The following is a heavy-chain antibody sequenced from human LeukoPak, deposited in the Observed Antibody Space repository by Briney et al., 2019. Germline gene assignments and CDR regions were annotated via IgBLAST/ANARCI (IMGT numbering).Heavy chain of an antibody. D-gene: IGHD3-22*01. V-gene: IGHV4-4*02. CDR2: MYLSGTT. CDR1: GDSINSLDL. Sequence: ASETLSLTCTVSGDSINSLDLWSWVRQPPGKGLEWIGEMYLSGTTHSNPSVKSRVTISIDKSKNQFFLNLSSVTAADTAVYYCAGLVGRYSSGLYYYYFDYWGQGTLVTVSS. J-gene: IGHJ4*02. CDR3: AGLVGRYSSGLYYYYFDY.